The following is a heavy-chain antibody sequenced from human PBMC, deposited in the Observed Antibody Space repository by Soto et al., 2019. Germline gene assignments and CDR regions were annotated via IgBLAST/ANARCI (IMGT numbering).Heavy chain of an antibody. J-gene: IGHJ4*02. CDR1: GFTFSSYA. V-gene: IGHV3-23*01. CDR2: ISGSGGST. D-gene: IGHD5-12*01. Sequence: GGSLRLSCAASGFTFSSYAMSWVRQAPGKGLEWVSAISGSGGSTYYADSVKGRVTISRDTSKNTLYLQMNSLRAEDTAVDYWAKGNQATIPFDYWGQGTLVTVSS. CDR3: AKGNQATIPFDY.